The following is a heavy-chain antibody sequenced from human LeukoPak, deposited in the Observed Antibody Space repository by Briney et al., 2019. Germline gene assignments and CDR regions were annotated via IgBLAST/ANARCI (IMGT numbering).Heavy chain of an antibody. D-gene: IGHD1-26*01. Sequence: SETLSLTCAVSGYSISSGYYWGWIRQPPGKGLEWIGSIYYSGGTYYNPSLKSRVIISVDTSKNQVSLKVSSVTATDTAVYYCARHSGSYYQPLDYWGQGTLVTVSS. CDR2: IYYSGGT. CDR3: ARHSGSYYQPLDY. CDR1: GYSISSGYY. V-gene: IGHV4-38-2*01. J-gene: IGHJ4*02.